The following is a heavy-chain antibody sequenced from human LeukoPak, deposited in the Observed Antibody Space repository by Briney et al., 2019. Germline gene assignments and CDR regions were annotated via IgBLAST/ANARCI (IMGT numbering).Heavy chain of an antibody. CDR3: ARISMNYFDC. CDR1: GFTFSSYA. V-gene: IGHV3-23*01. Sequence: PGGSLRLSCAASGFTFSSYAMSWVRQAPGKWLEWVSAIIGSGGSTYYADSVKGRFTISRDNSKNTLYLQMNSLRAEDTAVYYCARISMNYFDCWGQGTLVTVSS. CDR2: IIGSGGST. J-gene: IGHJ4*02.